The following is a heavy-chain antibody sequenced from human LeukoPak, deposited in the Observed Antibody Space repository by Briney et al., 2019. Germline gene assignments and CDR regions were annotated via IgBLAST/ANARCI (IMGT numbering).Heavy chain of an antibody. Sequence: GESLQISCKGSGYSFTNHWIGWVRQMPGKGLEWMGIIYPGDSDTRYSPSFQGQVTISADKSISTAYLQWSSLKASDTAMYYCARSSSGSYALVDYWGQGTLVTVSS. J-gene: IGHJ4*02. CDR3: ARSSSGSYALVDY. CDR2: IYPGDSDT. CDR1: GYSFTNHW. V-gene: IGHV5-51*01. D-gene: IGHD3-16*01.